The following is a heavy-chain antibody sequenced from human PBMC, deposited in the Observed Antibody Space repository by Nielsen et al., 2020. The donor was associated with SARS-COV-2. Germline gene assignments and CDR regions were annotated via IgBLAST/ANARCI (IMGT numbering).Heavy chain of an antibody. CDR1: GGSVSSNDW. D-gene: IGHD2-2*01. Sequence: SETLSLTCAVSGGSVSSNDWWTWVRQSPGEGLEWIGEVSHSGSINYNPSPKSRVTLSMDKSKRQFSLRLPSVSAADTAVYFCARGDLVVVPSPILGLGPFFYYFYLDVWGKGTTVIVSS. J-gene: IGHJ6*03. V-gene: IGHV4-4*02. CDR3: ARGDLVVVPSPILGLGPFFYYFYLDV. CDR2: VSHSGSI.